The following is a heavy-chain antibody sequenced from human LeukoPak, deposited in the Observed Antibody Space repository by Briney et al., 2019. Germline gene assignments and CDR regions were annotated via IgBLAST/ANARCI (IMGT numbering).Heavy chain of an antibody. CDR1: GFTFSMYV. V-gene: IGHV3-23*01. Sequence: PGGCLRLSCAASGFTFSMYVMSWVRQAPGKGLEWVSAISGIGGSTYYADSVKGRFTISRDNSKNTLYLQMNSLRAEDTAIYYCAKDKGSSWPKNWFDPWGQGTLVTVSS. CDR3: AKDKGSSWPKNWFDP. D-gene: IGHD6-13*01. J-gene: IGHJ5*02. CDR2: ISGIGGST.